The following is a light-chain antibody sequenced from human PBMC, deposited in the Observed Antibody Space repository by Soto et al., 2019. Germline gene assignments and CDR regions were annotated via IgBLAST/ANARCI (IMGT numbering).Light chain of an antibody. CDR1: QSVSSN. CDR2: GAS. Sequence: EIVMTQSPATLSVSPGERATLSCRASQSVSSNLAWYQQKPGQAPRLLIYGASTRATGIPARFSGSGSGREFTLNIRSLQFEDFAVYYCQQDNNRPHTFGQGTKLEIK. V-gene: IGKV3-15*01. J-gene: IGKJ2*01. CDR3: QQDNNRPHT.